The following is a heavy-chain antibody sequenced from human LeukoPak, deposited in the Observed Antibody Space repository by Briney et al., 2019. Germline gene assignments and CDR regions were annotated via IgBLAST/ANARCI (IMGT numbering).Heavy chain of an antibody. V-gene: IGHV3-23*01. D-gene: IGHD6-13*01. CDR2: ISGSGGST. J-gene: IGHJ4*02. CDR3: AKDQSSSWDGYYFDY. CDR1: GFTFSSYA. Sequence: GGSLRLSCAASGFTFSSYAMSWVRQATGKGLEWVSAISGSGGSTYYADSVKGRFTISRDNSKNTLYLQMNSLRAEDTAVYYCAKDQSSSWDGYYFDYWGQGTLVTVSS.